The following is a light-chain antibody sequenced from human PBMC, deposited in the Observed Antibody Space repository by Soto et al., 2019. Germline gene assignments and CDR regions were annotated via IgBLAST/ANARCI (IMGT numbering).Light chain of an antibody. Sequence: DLQMTQSPSSLSASVGDRVTITCRASQSISTYLNWYQQKPGKAPKLLIYAASSLQSGVPSRFSGSGSGTDFTLTISSLQPEDFATYYCQQSYSSPVTFGQGTKVEIQ. J-gene: IGKJ1*01. V-gene: IGKV1-39*01. CDR2: AAS. CDR1: QSISTY. CDR3: QQSYSSPVT.